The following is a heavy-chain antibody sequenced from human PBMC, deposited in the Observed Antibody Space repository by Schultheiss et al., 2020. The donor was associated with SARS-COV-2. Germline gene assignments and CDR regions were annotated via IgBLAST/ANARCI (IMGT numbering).Heavy chain of an antibody. V-gene: IGHV4-34*01. CDR3: ARGTHWFDP. J-gene: IGHJ5*02. Sequence: SQTLSLTCSVSGGSISGYFWGWIRQPPGKGLEWIGEINHSGSTNYNPSLKSRVTISVDTSKIQFSLKLSSVTAADTAVYYCARGTHWFDPWGQGTLVTVSS. CDR1: GGSISGYF. CDR2: INHSGST.